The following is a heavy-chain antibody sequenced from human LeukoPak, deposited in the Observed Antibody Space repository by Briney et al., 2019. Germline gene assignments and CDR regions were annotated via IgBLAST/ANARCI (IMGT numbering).Heavy chain of an antibody. J-gene: IGHJ5*02. CDR2: IYHSGST. Sequence: PSETLSLTCTVSGGSISSSSYYWGWIRQPPGKGLEWIGSIYHSGSTYYNPSLKSRVTISVDTSKNQFSLKLSSVTAADTAVYYCARDVGQNWNPGRDRWFDPWGQGTLVTVSS. CDR1: GGSISSSSYY. D-gene: IGHD1-1*01. CDR3: ARDVGQNWNPGRDRWFDP. V-gene: IGHV4-39*07.